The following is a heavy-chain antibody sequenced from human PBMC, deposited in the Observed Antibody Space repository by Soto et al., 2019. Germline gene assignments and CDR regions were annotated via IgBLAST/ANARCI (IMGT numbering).Heavy chain of an antibody. D-gene: IGHD3-22*01. V-gene: IGHV3-30-3*01. J-gene: IGHJ6*02. CDR2: ISYDGSNK. Sequence: QVQLVESGGGVVQPGRSLRLSCAASGFTFSSYAMHWVRQAPGKGLEWVAVISYDGSNKYYADSVKGRFTISRDNSKNTLYLQMNRLRAEDTAVYYCARVGVGDSSGDYYRGDYYGMDVWGQGTTVTVSS. CDR3: ARVGVGDSSGDYYRGDYYGMDV. CDR1: GFTFSSYA.